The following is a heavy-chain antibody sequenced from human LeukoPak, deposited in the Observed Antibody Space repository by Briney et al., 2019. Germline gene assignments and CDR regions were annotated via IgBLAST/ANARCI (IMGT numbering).Heavy chain of an antibody. J-gene: IGHJ4*02. V-gene: IGHV4-59*08. Sequence: SETLSLTCTVSGGSISSYYWSWIRQPPGKGLEWIGYIYYSGSTNYNPSLKSRVTISVDTSKNQFSLKLSPVTAADTAVYYCARHRIAAAPGDYWGQGTLVTVSS. CDR3: ARHRIAAAPGDY. D-gene: IGHD6-13*01. CDR1: GGSISSYY. CDR2: IYYSGST.